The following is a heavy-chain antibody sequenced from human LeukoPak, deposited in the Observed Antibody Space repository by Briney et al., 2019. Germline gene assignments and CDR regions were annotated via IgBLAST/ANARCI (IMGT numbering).Heavy chain of an antibody. D-gene: IGHD1-26*01. CDR1: GYSFTSYY. J-gene: IGHJ6*03. CDR3: ARDLDAGSLRGFYYYYYYMDV. V-gene: IGHV1-2*02. CDR2: INPNSGGT. Sequence: GASVKVSCKASGYSFTSYYMHWVRQAPGQGLEWMGWINPNSGGTNYAQKFQGRVTMTRDTSITTAYMEMSRLRSDDTALYYCARDLDAGSLRGFYYYYYYMDVWGKGTTVTVSS.